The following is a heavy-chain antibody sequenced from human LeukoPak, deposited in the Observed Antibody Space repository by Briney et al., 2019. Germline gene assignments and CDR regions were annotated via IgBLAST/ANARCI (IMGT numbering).Heavy chain of an antibody. CDR2: IQPDGSGA. CDR1: GFTFSSYG. Sequence: GGSLRLSCAASGFTFSSYGMHWVRQAPGKGLEWVGNIQPDGSGAFYVDAMRGRFTISRDNAQNSLYLQINSLRAEDTAVYYCARDPEAWGQGTLVTVSS. V-gene: IGHV3-7*01. CDR3: ARDPEA. J-gene: IGHJ4*02.